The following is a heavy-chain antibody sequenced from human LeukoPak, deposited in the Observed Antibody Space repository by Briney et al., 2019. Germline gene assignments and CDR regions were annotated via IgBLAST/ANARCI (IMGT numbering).Heavy chain of an antibody. V-gene: IGHV4-59*08. D-gene: IGHD6-13*01. CDR3: ARLGYSSSWYSAGYYGMDV. CDR1: GGSISSYY. Sequence: SETLSLTCTVSGGSISSYYWSWIRQPPGKGLEWIGYIYYSGSTNYNPSLKSRVTISVDTSKNQFSLKLSSVTAADTAVYYCARLGYSSSWYSAGYYGMDVWGQGTTVTVSS. J-gene: IGHJ6*02. CDR2: IYYSGST.